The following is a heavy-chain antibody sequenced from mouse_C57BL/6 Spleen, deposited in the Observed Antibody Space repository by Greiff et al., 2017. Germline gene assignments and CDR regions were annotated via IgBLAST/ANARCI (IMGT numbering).Heavy chain of an antibody. J-gene: IGHJ2*01. Sequence: QVQLQESGPGLVQPSQSLSITCTVSGFSLTSYGVHWVRQSPGKGLEWLGVIWSGGSTDYNAAFISSLSISKDNSTSQVFFKMNSLQADDTAIYYCARAYGYPFDYWGQGTTLTVSS. CDR2: IWSGGST. CDR1: GFSLTSYG. D-gene: IGHD2-2*01. CDR3: ARAYGYPFDY. V-gene: IGHV2-2*01.